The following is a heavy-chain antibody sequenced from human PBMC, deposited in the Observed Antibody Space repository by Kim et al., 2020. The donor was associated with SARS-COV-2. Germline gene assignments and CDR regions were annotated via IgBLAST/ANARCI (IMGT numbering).Heavy chain of an antibody. V-gene: IGHV3-66*01. Sequence: YNADSVKGRFTISRDNSKNTLYLQMNSLRAEDTAVYYCARSTMLRGVPDYWGQGTLVTVSS. CDR3: ARSTMLRGVPDY. D-gene: IGHD3-10*01. J-gene: IGHJ4*02.